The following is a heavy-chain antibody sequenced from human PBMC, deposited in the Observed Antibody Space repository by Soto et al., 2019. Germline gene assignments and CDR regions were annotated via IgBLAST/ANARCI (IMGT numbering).Heavy chain of an antibody. CDR2: INPSGGST. V-gene: IGHV1-46*01. D-gene: IGHD2-15*01. CDR3: AREAKYCSGGSCYQAHDY. CDR1: GYTFTSYY. J-gene: IGHJ4*02. Sequence: QVQLVQSGAEVKKPGASVKVSCKASGYTFTSYYMHWVRQAPGQGLEWMGIINPSGGSTSYAQKFRGRVTMTRDTSTSTVYMELSSLRSEDTAVYYCAREAKYCSGGSCYQAHDYWGQGTLVTVSS.